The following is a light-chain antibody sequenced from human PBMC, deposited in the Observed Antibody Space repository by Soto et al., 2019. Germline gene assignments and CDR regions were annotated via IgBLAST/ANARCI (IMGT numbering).Light chain of an antibody. V-gene: IGKV1-39*01. Sequence: DIQMTQSPSSLSASVGDRVTITCRASQSIRNDLNWYQQRPGKAPKLLMYTTSNLERGVPSRFSGSGSGTDFTLTINNLHPEDFGTYFCQQGFSRPRTFGLGTTVEVK. CDR2: TTS. CDR1: QSIRND. CDR3: QQGFSRPRT. J-gene: IGKJ1*01.